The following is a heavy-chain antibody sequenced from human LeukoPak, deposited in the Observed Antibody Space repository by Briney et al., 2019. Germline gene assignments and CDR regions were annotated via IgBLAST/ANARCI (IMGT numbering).Heavy chain of an antibody. CDR3: TTDRAISGLPIFGY. CDR2: VKGKSDGGTI. Sequence: PRGSLSLSCAASGFTFTNAWMSWVRQAPGKGLEWVGRVKGKSDGGTIDYAAPVKGRFTISRDDSKTMVSLQMNSLESGDTAVYYCTTDRAISGLPIFGYWGQGNPVTVSS. D-gene: IGHD3-3*01. CDR1: GFTFTNAW. J-gene: IGHJ4*02. V-gene: IGHV3-15*01.